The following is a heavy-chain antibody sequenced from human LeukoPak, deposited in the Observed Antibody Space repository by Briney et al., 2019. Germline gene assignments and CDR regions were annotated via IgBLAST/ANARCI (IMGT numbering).Heavy chain of an antibody. D-gene: IGHD4-17*01. J-gene: IGHJ4*02. V-gene: IGHV3-30*02. Sequence: PGGSLRLSCAASGFTFSSYGMHWVRQAPGKGLEWVAFIRYDGSNKYYADSVKGRFTISRDNSKNTLYLQMNSLRAEDTAVYYCAKDPMTTVTPGRVDYWGQGTLVTVSS. CDR3: AKDPMTTVTPGRVDY. CDR1: GFTFSSYG. CDR2: IRYDGSNK.